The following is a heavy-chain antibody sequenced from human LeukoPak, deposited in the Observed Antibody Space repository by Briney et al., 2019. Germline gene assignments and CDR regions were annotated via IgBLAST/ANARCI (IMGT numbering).Heavy chain of an antibody. CDR2: INPSGGST. CDR1: RYTFTTYY. Sequence: ASVKASFKASRYTFTTYYMHWVRQAPGQGLEWMGIINPSGGSTSYAQKFQGRVTMTRDTSTSTVYMELSSLRSEDTAVYYCARDGDWIDPRGQRTLVTVSS. D-gene: IGHD2-15*01. J-gene: IGHJ5*02. V-gene: IGHV1-46*01. CDR3: ARDGDWIDP.